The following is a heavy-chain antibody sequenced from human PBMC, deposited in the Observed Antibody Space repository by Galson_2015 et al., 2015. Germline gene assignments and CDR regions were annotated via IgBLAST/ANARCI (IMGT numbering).Heavy chain of an antibody. J-gene: IGHJ4*02. CDR1: GFTFSSYG. D-gene: IGHD3-22*01. V-gene: IGHV3-30*18. Sequence: SLRLSCAASGFTFSSYGMHWVRQAPGKGLEWVAVISYDGSNKYYADSVKGRFTISRDNSKNTLYLQMNSLRAEDTAVYYCAKEVREGDSDHYYDSSGYYRGEGYYFDYWGQGTLVTVSS. CDR2: ISYDGSNK. CDR3: AKEVREGDSDHYYDSSGYYRGEGYYFDY.